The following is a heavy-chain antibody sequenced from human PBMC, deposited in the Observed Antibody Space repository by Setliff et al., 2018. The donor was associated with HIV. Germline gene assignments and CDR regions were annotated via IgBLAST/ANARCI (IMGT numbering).Heavy chain of an antibody. CDR2: IYTSGST. Sequence: SETLSLTCTVSGGSISSGSYYWSWIRQPAGKGLEWIGRIYTSGSTNYSPSLKSRVTISVDTSKNQFSLKLSSVTAADTAVYYCARSVFGRWLQLGGNWFDPWGQGTHVTVS. CDR1: GGSISSGSYY. D-gene: IGHD1-1*01. J-gene: IGHJ5*02. V-gene: IGHV4-61*02. CDR3: ARSVFGRWLQLGGNWFDP.